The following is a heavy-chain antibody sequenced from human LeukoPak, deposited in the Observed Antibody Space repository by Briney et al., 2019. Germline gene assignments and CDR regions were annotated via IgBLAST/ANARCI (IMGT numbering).Heavy chain of an antibody. CDR3: TRVLAGTSSFDY. Sequence: GGSLRLSCAASGFTFSTYGMHWVRQAPGKGLVWVSRIKSDGSRTNYADSVKGRFTISRDSAKNTLYLQMNSLRVEDTAVYYCTRVLAGTSSFDYWGQGSLVTVSP. CDR1: GFTFSTYG. D-gene: IGHD1-7*01. CDR2: IKSDGSRT. J-gene: IGHJ4*02. V-gene: IGHV3-74*01.